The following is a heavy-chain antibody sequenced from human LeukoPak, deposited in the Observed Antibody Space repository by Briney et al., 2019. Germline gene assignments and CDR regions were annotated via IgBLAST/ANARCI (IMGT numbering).Heavy chain of an antibody. D-gene: IGHD3-10*01. J-gene: IGHJ6*02. CDR2: ISYDGSNK. Sequence: GGSLRLSCAASGFTFSSYAMSWVRQAPGKGLEWVAVISYDGSNKYYADSVKGRFTISRDNSKNTLYLQMNSLRAEDTAVYYCARESSWFGELAIIAYYYYGMDVWGQGTTVTVSS. CDR1: GFTFSSYA. CDR3: ARESSWFGELAIIAYYYYGMDV. V-gene: IGHV3-30-3*01.